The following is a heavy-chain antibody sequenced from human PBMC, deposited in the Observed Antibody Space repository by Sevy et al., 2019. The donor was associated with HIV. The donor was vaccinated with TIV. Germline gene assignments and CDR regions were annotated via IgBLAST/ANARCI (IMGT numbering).Heavy chain of an antibody. D-gene: IGHD3-16*01. Sequence: GGSLRLSCTASGFPFSSYDMNWVRHAPGQGLEWISSISSSSNFVYQADSVKGRFTISRDNAKNSLFLQMNSLTVEDTAVYYCARDRGVHRTRGSYQYGMDVWGQGTTVTVSS. CDR3: ARDRGVHRTRGSYQYGMDV. CDR1: GFPFSSYD. CDR2: ISSSSNFV. J-gene: IGHJ6*02. V-gene: IGHV3-21*06.